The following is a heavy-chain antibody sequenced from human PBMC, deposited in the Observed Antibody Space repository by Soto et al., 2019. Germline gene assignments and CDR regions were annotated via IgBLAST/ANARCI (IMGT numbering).Heavy chain of an antibody. CDR2: INPSGGST. CDR3: ARDATVNTYYYDSSGYPPGAVDY. Sequence: ASVKVSCKASGYTFTSYYMRWVRQAPGQGLEWMGIINPSGGSTSYAQKFQGRVTMTRDTSTSTVYMELSSLRSEDTAVYYCARDATVNTYYYDSSGYPPGAVDYWGQGTLVTVSS. V-gene: IGHV1-46*01. J-gene: IGHJ4*02. CDR1: GYTFTSYY. D-gene: IGHD3-22*01.